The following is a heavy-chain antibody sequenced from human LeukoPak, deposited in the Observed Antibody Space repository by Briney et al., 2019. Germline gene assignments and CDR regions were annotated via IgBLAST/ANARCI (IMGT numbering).Heavy chain of an antibody. CDR2: IRSKAYGGTT. CDR1: GFTFGDYA. V-gene: IGHV3-49*04. J-gene: IGHJ4*02. Sequence: GSLRLSCTASGFTFGDYAMSWVRQAPGKGLEWVGFIRSKAYGGTTEYAASVKGRFTISRDDSKSIAYLQMNSLKTEDTAVYYCTRDSVLWFGELSQGGGFDYWGQGTLVTLSS. CDR3: TRDSVLWFGELSQGGGFDY. D-gene: IGHD3-10*01.